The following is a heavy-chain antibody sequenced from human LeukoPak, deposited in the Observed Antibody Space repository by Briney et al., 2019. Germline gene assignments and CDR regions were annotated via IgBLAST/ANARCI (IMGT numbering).Heavy chain of an antibody. V-gene: IGHV1-18*01. D-gene: IGHD1-1*01. CDR3: ATSSLEPNYYYYGMDV. J-gene: IGHJ6*02. CDR2: ISAYNGNT. CDR1: GYTFTSYG. Sequence: ASVKVSCKASGYTFTSYGISWVRQAPGQGLEWMGWISAYNGNTNYAQKLQGRVTMTTDTSTSTAYMEMRSLRSDDTAVSYCATSSLEPNYYYYGMDVWGQGTTVTVSS.